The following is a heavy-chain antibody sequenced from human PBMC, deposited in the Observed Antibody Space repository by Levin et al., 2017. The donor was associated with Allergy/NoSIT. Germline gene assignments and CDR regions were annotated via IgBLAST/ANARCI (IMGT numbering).Heavy chain of an antibody. V-gene: IGHV3-30-3*01. CDR3: ARGVGSGSFSLEYYNHSGTDV. J-gene: IGHJ6*02. CDR1: GFTFSKHA. CDR2: ISSDGSNR. D-gene: IGHD3-10*01. Sequence: GGSLRLSCAASGFTFSKHAMHWVRQAPGKGLEWVTIISSDGSNRYYADSVKGRFTISRDNSKNTLYLQMTSLRAEDTSVYYCARGVGSGSFSLEYYNHSGTDVWGQGTTVTVSS.